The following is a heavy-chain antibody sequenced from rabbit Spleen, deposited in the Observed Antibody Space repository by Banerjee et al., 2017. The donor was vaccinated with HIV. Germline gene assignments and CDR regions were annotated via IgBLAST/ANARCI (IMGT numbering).Heavy chain of an antibody. CDR2: IYVGSSVST. CDR1: GVSFSFSSY. V-gene: IGHV1S40*01. Sequence: QSLEESGGDLVKPGASLTLTCTASGVSFSFSSYICWVRQAPGKGLEWIACIYVGSSVSTYYATWAKGRFTISKTSSTTVTLQMTSLTAADTATYFCARETWGSTGNYGLWGPGTLVTVS. J-gene: IGHJ4*01. CDR3: ARETWGSTGNYGL. D-gene: IGHD7-1*01.